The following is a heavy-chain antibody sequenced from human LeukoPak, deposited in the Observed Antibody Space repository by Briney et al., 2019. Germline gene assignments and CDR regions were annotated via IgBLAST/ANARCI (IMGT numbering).Heavy chain of an antibody. CDR1: GITFSSYG. Sequence: GGSLRPSCAASGITFSSYGMHWVRQAPGKGLEWVAVIWYDGSNKYYADSVKGRFTISRDNAKNSLYLQMNSLRAEDTAVYYCARAAPNYGGNSWFDYWGQGTLVTVSS. V-gene: IGHV3-33*01. J-gene: IGHJ4*02. D-gene: IGHD4-23*01. CDR2: IWYDGSNK. CDR3: ARAAPNYGGNSWFDY.